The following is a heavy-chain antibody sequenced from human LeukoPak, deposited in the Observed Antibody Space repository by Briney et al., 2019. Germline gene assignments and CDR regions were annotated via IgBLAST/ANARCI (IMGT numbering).Heavy chain of an antibody. J-gene: IGHJ4*02. CDR2: IHYSGST. V-gene: IGHV4-59*08. D-gene: IGHD4-17*01. CDR3: ARHYADKRAVDY. Sequence: SETLSLTCTVSGGSVSSNYWSWIRQPPGKGLEWIGYIHYSGSTNYNPSLKSRVTISVDTSKNQFSLKLTSVTAADTAVYYCARHYADKRAVDYWGQGTLVTVSS. CDR1: GGSVSSNY.